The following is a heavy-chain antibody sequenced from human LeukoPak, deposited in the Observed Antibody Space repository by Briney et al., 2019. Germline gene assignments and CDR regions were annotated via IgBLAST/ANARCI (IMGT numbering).Heavy chain of an antibody. CDR1: GGTFSSYA. Sequence: SVKVSCKASGGTFSSYAISWVRQAPGQGLEWMGRIIPILGIANYAQKFQGRVTITADKSTSTAYMELSSLRSEDTAVYYCAGDNCSGGSCYPYYYYYGMDVWGQGTTVTVSS. D-gene: IGHD2-15*01. J-gene: IGHJ6*02. CDR2: IIPILGIA. CDR3: AGDNCSGGSCYPYYYYYGMDV. V-gene: IGHV1-69*04.